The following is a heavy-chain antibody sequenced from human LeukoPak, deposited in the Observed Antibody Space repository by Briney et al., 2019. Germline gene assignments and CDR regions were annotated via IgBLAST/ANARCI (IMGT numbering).Heavy chain of an antibody. CDR1: GGSISTYY. V-gene: IGHV4-4*07. CDR3: ARDAYCSGGSCYSGFVY. J-gene: IGHJ4*02. CDR2: IYTSGST. D-gene: IGHD2-15*01. Sequence: PSETLSLTCTVSGGSISTYYWSWIRQPAGKGLEWIGRIYTSGSTNYNPSLKSRVTMSVDTSKNQFSLELSSVTAADTAVYYCARDAYCSGGSCYSGFVYWGQGTLVTVSS.